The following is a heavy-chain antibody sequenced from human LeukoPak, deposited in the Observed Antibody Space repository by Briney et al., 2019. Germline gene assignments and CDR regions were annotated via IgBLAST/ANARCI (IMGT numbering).Heavy chain of an antibody. V-gene: IGHV3-33*01. CDR1: GFTFSVYG. CDR2: MWYDGSNK. Sequence: GGSLRLSCAASGFTFSVYGMHWVRQAPGKGLEWVAVMWYDGSNKYYADSVKGRFTISRDNSKNTLYLEMSSLRAEATAVYFCARAGGSYYYYFDYWGQGTLVTVSS. CDR3: ARAGGSYYYYFDY. J-gene: IGHJ4*02. D-gene: IGHD1-26*01.